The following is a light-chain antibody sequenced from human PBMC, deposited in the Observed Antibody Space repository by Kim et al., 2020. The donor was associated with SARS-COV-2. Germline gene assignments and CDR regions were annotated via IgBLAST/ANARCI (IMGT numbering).Light chain of an antibody. V-gene: IGLV1-47*01. CDR1: DSNIERNL. CDR3: AAWDDNLSGRV. J-gene: IGLJ3*02. Sequence: GQKLPLSGSGSDSNIERNLVYWYHQLPGKAPKVLIYRSHERPLGVSVRFSGSKSGTSASLAISGLRSEDEGDYYCAAWDDNLSGRVFGGGTKLTVL. CDR2: RSH.